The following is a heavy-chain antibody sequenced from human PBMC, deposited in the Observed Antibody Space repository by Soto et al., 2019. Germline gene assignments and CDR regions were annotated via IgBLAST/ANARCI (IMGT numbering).Heavy chain of an antibody. V-gene: IGHV5-51*01. D-gene: IGHD1-1*01. CDR3: ARAPPGRKPGTWFDP. J-gene: IGHJ5*02. CDR2: IYPGDSRT. CDR1: GESFTPDW. Sequence: PVQSRKIARRGCGESFTPDWTSCVRQMPGKGLEWMGVIYPGDSRTRYSPPFQGRVTISADKSISTAYLQWNSLRASDTAVYYCARAPPGRKPGTWFDPWGQGTLVTVSS.